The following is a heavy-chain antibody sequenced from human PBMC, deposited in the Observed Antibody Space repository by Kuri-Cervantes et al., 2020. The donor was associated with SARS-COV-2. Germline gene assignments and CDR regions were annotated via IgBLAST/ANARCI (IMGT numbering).Heavy chain of an antibody. V-gene: IGHV3-30-3*01. CDR2: ISYDGSNK. D-gene: IGHD6-13*01. J-gene: IGHJ4*02. Sequence: GESLKISCAASGFSFSNYAMHWVCQAPGKGLEWVAVISYDGSNKYYADSVKGRFTISRDNSKSTLYLQMNSLRAEDTAVYYCARDRAAAGVYYSDYWGQGTLVTVSS. CDR3: ARDRAAAGVYYSDY. CDR1: GFSFSNYA.